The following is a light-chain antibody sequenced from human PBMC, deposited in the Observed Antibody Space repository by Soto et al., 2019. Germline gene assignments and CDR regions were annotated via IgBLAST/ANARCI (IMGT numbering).Light chain of an antibody. V-gene: IGLV1-44*01. Sequence: QSVLTQPPSASGTPGQRVTISCSGSSSNLGSNTVDWYQQLPGAAPKLLIYSDNKRPSGVPDRFSGSKSGTSASLAFSGLQSEDEADYYCATRDDSLNAVVFGGGTQLTVL. CDR2: SDN. J-gene: IGLJ2*01. CDR3: ATRDDSLNAVV. CDR1: SSNLGSNT.